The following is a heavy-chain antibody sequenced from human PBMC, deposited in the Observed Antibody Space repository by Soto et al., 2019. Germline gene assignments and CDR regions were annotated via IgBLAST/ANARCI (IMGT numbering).Heavy chain of an antibody. V-gene: IGHV4-4*07. Sequence: QVQLQESGPGRVKPSETLSLTCSVSGGSITDYSWNWIRQSAGKGLEGIGRISATGKNQVNPSLQSRVTMSTDTAQNQVSLELTSVTRADTAVYFCSWESRENWSYEAYWGQGTLVTVSS. CDR1: GGSITDYS. CDR2: ISATGKN. D-gene: IGHD1-7*01. CDR3: SWESRENWSYEAY. J-gene: IGHJ4*02.